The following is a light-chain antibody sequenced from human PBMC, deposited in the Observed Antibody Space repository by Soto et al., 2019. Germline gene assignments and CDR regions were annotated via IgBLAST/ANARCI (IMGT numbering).Light chain of an antibody. J-gene: IGKJ4*01. V-gene: IGKV1-9*01. Sequence: IQMTQSPSSLSASVGDRVTITCRASQGISSYLAWYQQKPGKAPKLLIYAAYTLQSGVPSRFSGSGSGTDFTLTIRSLQPEEFATYYCQQLNSYPHTVGGGTKVDI. CDR3: QQLNSYPHT. CDR2: AAY. CDR1: QGISSY.